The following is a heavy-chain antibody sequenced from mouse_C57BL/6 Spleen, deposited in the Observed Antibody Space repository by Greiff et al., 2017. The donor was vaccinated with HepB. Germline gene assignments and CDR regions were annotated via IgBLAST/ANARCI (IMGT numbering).Heavy chain of an antibody. CDR1: GYTFTSYW. CDR3: ARYYYGSPFAY. Sequence: QVQLKQPGAELVRPGSSVKLSCKASGYTFTSYWMDWVKQRPGQGLEWIGNIYPSDSETHYNQKFKDKATLTVDKSSSTAYMQLSSLTSEDSAVYYCARYYYGSPFAYWGQGTLVTVSA. V-gene: IGHV1-61*01. J-gene: IGHJ3*01. CDR2: IYPSDSET. D-gene: IGHD1-1*01.